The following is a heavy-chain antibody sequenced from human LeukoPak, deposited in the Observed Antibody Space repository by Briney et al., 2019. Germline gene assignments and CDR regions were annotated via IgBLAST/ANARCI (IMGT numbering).Heavy chain of an antibody. J-gene: IGHJ4*02. CDR1: GGTFSSYA. CDR3: ATDPDSSGYYLAY. V-gene: IGHV1-24*01. Sequence: ASVKVSCKASGGTFSSYAISWVRQAPGKGLEWMGGFDPEDGETIYAQKFQGRVTTTEDTSTDTAYMELSSLRSEDTAVYYCATDPDSSGYYLAYWGQGTLVTVSS. CDR2: FDPEDGET. D-gene: IGHD3-22*01.